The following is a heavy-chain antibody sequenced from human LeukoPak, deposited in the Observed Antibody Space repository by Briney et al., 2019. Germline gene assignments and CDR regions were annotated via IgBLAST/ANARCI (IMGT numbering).Heavy chain of an antibody. Sequence: SSETLSLTCTVSGGSISSSSDYWGWGRQPPGKVLELNGRICYSGSTYSNPSIKSRDSISIDTFKNQFSLKLSSVTAADTAVYYCARSMYSSSWYDLVFGYWGQGTLVTVSS. CDR2: ICYSGST. D-gene: IGHD6-13*01. J-gene: IGHJ4*02. V-gene: IGHV4-39*01. CDR3: ARSMYSSSWYDLVFGY. CDR1: GGSISSSSDY.